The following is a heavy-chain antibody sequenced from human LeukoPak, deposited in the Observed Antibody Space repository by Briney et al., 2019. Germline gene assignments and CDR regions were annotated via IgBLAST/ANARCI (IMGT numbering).Heavy chain of an antibody. CDR1: GGSFSGYY. D-gene: IGHD2-15*01. J-gene: IGHJ5*02. CDR2: INHSGST. V-gene: IGHV4-34*01. Sequence: SETLSLTCAVYGGSFSGYYWSWIRQPPGEGLEWIGEINHSGSTNYNPSLKSRVTISVDTSKNQFSLKLSSVTAADTAVYYCARGRDIVVVVAATSYWFDPWGQGTLVTVSS. CDR3: ARGRDIVVVVAATSYWFDP.